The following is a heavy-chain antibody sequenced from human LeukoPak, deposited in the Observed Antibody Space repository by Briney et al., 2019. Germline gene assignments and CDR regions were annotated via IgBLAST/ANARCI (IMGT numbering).Heavy chain of an antibody. CDR2: IRTSGDNT. Sequence: PGGSLRLSCAASGFTFSIYAMSWVRQAPGKGLEWVSTIRTSGDNTYYADSVKGRFTISRDNSKNTLYLQMISLRAEDTALYYCAKCVTGWPNWFDPWGQGTLVTVSS. CDR1: GFTFSIYA. V-gene: IGHV3-23*01. CDR3: AKCVTGWPNWFDP. D-gene: IGHD6-19*01. J-gene: IGHJ5*02.